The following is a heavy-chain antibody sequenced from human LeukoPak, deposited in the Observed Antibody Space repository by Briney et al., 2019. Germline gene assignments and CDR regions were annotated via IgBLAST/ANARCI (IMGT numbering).Heavy chain of an antibody. D-gene: IGHD6-19*01. CDR2: INHSGST. Sequence: GSLRLSCAVYGGSFSGYYWSWIRQPPGKGLEWIGEINHSGSTNYNPSLKSRVTISVDTSKNQFSLKLSSVTAADTAVYYCARGSLPDIAVAAHTLTLDYWGQGTLVTVSS. CDR1: GGSFSGYY. J-gene: IGHJ4*02. CDR3: ARGSLPDIAVAAHTLTLDY. V-gene: IGHV4-34*01.